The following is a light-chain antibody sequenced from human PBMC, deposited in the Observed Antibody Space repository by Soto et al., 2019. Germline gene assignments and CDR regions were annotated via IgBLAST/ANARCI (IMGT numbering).Light chain of an antibody. CDR3: QSYDSSNGGV. CDR2: EDN. Sequence: NFMLTQPHSVSESPGKTVTISCTRSSGSIVSNYVQWYQQRPGSAPTTVIYEDNQRPSGVPDRFSGSIDSSSNSASLTISGLKTEDEADYYCQSYDSSNGGVFGGGTKVTVL. CDR1: SGSIVSNY. J-gene: IGLJ2*01. V-gene: IGLV6-57*04.